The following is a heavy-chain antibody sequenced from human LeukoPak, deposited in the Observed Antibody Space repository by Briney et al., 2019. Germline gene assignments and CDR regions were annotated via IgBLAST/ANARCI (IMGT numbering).Heavy chain of an antibody. J-gene: IGHJ1*01. CDR2: IYYSGST. D-gene: IGHD2-2*02. CDR3: ARVSVYCSSTSCSTGYFQH. Sequence: SRTLSLTCTVSGGSISSGGYYWSWIRQHPGKGLEWIGYIYYSGSTYYNPSLKSRVTISVDTSKNQFSLKLSSVTAADTAVYYCARVSVYCSSTSCSTGYFQHWGQGTLVTVSS. CDR1: GGSISSGGYY. V-gene: IGHV4-31*03.